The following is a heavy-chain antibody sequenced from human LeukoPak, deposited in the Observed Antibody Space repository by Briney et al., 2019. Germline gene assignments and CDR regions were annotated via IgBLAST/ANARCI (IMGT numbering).Heavy chain of an antibody. CDR3: ARGGYYDILTGYYSLFDY. V-gene: IGHV4-59*01. Sequence: PSETLSLTCTVSGGSISSYYWSWIRQPPGKGLEWIGHIYYSGSTNYNPSLKSRVTISVDTSKNQFSLKLSSVTAADTAVYYCARGGYYDILTGYYSLFDYWGQGTLVTVSS. D-gene: IGHD3-9*01. J-gene: IGHJ4*02. CDR1: GGSISSYY. CDR2: IYYSGST.